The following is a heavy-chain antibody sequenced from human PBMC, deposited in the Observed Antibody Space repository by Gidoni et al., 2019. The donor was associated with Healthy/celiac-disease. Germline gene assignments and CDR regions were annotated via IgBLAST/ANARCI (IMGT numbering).Heavy chain of an antibody. CDR1: GYPFTSYG. CDR3: ARDVVRSGPTKFWSGLSWFDP. Sequence: QVQLVQSGAEVKKPGASVKVSCKASGYPFTSYGISWVRQAPGQGLEWMGWISAYNGNTNYAQKLQGRVTMTTDTSTSTAYMELRSLRSDDTAVYYCARDVVRSGPTKFWSGLSWFDPWGQGTLVTVSS. D-gene: IGHD3-3*01. V-gene: IGHV1-18*01. CDR2: ISAYNGNT. J-gene: IGHJ5*02.